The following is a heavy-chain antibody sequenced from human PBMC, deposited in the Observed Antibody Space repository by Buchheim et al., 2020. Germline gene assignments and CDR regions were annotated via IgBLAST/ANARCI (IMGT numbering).Heavy chain of an antibody. CDR1: GESFSRYY. D-gene: IGHD5-18*01. V-gene: IGHV4-34*01. CDR3: ARGRVRRSGYSYGSVEYFYYGMDV. Sequence: QVQLQQWGAGLLKPSETLSLTCAVFGESFSRYYWSWIRQPPGKGLEWIGEINHDGRSNYTPSLKSRLTMSEDTSKNQFYLRLSSVTAADTAVYYCARGRVRRSGYSYGSVEYFYYGMDVWGQGT. CDR2: INHDGRS. J-gene: IGHJ6*02.